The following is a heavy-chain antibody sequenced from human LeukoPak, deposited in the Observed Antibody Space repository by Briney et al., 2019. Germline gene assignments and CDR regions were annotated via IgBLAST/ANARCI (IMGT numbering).Heavy chain of an antibody. V-gene: IGHV4-4*02. CDR2: IYHSGST. CDR1: GVSISSSNW. J-gene: IGHJ4*02. Sequence: SETLSLTWAVSGVSISSSNWWSWVRQPPGKGLEWIGEIYHSGSTNYNPSLKSRVTISVDKSKNQFSLKLSSVTAADTAVYYCALSGSYYYGFDYWGQGTLVTVSS. CDR3: ALSGSYYYGFDY. D-gene: IGHD1-26*01.